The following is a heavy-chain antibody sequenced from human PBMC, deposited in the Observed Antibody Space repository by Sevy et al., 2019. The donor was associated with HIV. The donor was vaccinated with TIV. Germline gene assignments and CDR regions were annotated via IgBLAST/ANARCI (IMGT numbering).Heavy chain of an antibody. D-gene: IGHD6-13*01. CDR1: GFSVSSNY. CDR3: ARGKQQLVRGGYYFDY. CDR2: IYSGGST. Sequence: GGSLRLSCAASGFSVSSNYMSWVRQAPGKGLEWVSVIYSGGSTYYADSVKGRFTISRDNSKNTLYLQMNSLRAEDTAVYYCARGKQQLVRGGYYFDYWGQGPLVTVSS. V-gene: IGHV3-53*01. J-gene: IGHJ4*02.